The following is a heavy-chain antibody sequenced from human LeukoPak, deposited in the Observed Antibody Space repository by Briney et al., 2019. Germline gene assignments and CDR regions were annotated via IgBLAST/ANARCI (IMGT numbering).Heavy chain of an antibody. J-gene: IGHJ4*02. CDR1: GFTFSSYA. CDR3: AKGGPDIAVVPAAQQPPPLHFDY. Sequence: GGSLRLSCAASGFTFSSYAMSWVRQAPGKGLEWVSAISGSGGSTYYADSVKGRFTISRDNSKNTLYLQMNSLRAEDTAVYYCAKGGPDIAVVPAAQQPPPLHFDYWGQGTLVTVSS. CDR2: ISGSGGST. D-gene: IGHD2-2*01. V-gene: IGHV3-23*01.